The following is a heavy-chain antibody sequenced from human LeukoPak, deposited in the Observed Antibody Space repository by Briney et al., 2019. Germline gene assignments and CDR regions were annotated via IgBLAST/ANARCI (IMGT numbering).Heavy chain of an antibody. CDR1: GFTFSSYS. D-gene: IGHD7-27*01. V-gene: IGHV3-21*01. CDR3: ARDGLGAWGARYYFDY. CDR2: ISSSSSYI. J-gene: IGHJ4*02. Sequence: GGSLRLSCAASGFTFSSYSMNWVRQAPGKGLEWVSSISSSSSYIYYADSVKGRFTISRDHAKNSLYREMNNLEAEEMAVYYCARDGLGAWGARYYFDYWGQGTLVTVSS.